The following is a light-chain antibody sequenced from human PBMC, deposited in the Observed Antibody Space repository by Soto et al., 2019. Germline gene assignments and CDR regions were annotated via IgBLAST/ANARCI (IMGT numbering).Light chain of an antibody. CDR2: SDD. V-gene: IGLV1-44*01. CDR1: NSNIGRYS. Sequence: QSALTQPPSLSGTPGQRVTISCSGSNSNIGRYSVNWYQHFPGTAPKILIYSDDERPSGVPDRFSGSKSGTSASLAISGLQSEDEAEYYCAAWDDNLNGPLFGGGTKLTAL. J-gene: IGLJ3*02. CDR3: AAWDDNLNGPL.